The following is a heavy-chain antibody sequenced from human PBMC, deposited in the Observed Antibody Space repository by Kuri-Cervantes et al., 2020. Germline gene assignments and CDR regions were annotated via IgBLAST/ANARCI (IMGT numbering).Heavy chain of an antibody. Sequence: GESLKISCTAFGFTFGDYAMSWFRQAPGKGLEWVGFIRSKAYGGTTEYAASVKGRFTISRDDSKSIAYLQMNSLKTEDTAVYYCTRAYYYGSGTLDAFDIWGQGTMVTVSS. CDR2: IRSKAYGGTT. J-gene: IGHJ3*02. CDR3: TRAYYYGSGTLDAFDI. D-gene: IGHD3-10*01. V-gene: IGHV3-49*03. CDR1: GFTFGDYA.